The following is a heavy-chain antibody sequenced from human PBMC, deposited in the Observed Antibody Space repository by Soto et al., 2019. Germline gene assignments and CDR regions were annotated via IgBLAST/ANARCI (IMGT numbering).Heavy chain of an antibody. V-gene: IGHV4-34*01. D-gene: IGHD2-2*01. J-gene: IGHJ4*02. CDR3: ARGRGYCSSTSCYVSDY. CDR1: GGSFSGYY. CDR2: INHSGST. Sequence: SETLSLTCAVYGGSFSGYYWSWIRQPPGKGLEWIGEINHSGSTNYNPSLKSRVTISVDTSKNQFSLKLSSVTAADTAVYYCARGRGYCSSTSCYVSDYWGQGTLVTV.